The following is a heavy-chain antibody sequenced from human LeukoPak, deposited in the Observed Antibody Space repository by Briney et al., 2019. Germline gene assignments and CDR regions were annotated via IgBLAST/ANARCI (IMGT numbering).Heavy chain of an antibody. J-gene: IGHJ4*02. CDR3: ARRRGLGLDY. V-gene: IGHV4-59*08. CDR1: GGSISSYY. Sequence: PSETLSLTCTVSGGSISSYYWSWIRQPPGKGLEWIGYIHYSGSTNYNPSLKSRVTISVDTSKNQFSLKLSSVTAADTAVYYCARRRGLGLDYWGQGTLVTVSS. D-gene: IGHD2-21*01. CDR2: IHYSGST.